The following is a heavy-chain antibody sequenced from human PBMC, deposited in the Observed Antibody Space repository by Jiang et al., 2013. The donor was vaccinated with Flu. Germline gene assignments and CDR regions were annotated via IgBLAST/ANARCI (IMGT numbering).Heavy chain of an antibody. V-gene: IGHV6-1*01. D-gene: IGHD1-1*01. CDR1: SAA. CDR3: ARELLGGWTVGGTYFDF. Sequence: SAAWNWIRQSPSRGLEWLGRTFYRSKWYNDYPVSLKSRIKINPDTSKNQFSLQLKSVTPEDTAVYYYARELLGGWTVGGTYFDFWGQGTLVTVSS. J-gene: IGHJ4*02. CDR2: TFYRSKWYN.